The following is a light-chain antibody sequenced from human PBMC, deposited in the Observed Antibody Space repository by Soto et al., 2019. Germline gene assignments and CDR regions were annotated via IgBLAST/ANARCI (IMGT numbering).Light chain of an antibody. Sequence: QSVLTQPASVSGSPGQSSTISCTGTSSDIGGYNYVSWAQQHPGKAPQLMIYEVSNRPSGVSNRFSGSKSGNTASLTISGLQAEDEADYYCSSYTSSSTFVFGTGTKVTVL. CDR3: SSYTSSSTFV. CDR1: SSDIGGYNY. V-gene: IGLV2-14*01. J-gene: IGLJ1*01. CDR2: EVS.